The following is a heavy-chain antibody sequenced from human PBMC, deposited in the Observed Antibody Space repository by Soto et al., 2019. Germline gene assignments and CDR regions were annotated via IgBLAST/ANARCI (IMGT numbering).Heavy chain of an antibody. J-gene: IGHJ4*02. CDR1: GYTFTAYN. CDR2: INPNSGGT. Sequence: RXSVKVSFRASGYTFTAYNMHWVRQAPGQGLEWMGWINPNSGGTNYAQKFQGRVTMTRDTSISTAYMELSRLTSEDTAVYYCAPATMTFDYWGQGALVTVSS. V-gene: IGHV1-2*02. CDR3: APATMTFDY. D-gene: IGHD2-2*01.